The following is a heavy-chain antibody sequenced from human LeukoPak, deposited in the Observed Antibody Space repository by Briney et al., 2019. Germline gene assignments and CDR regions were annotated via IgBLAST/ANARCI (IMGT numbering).Heavy chain of an antibody. Sequence: SETLSLTCTVSGGSVSSGSYYWSWIRQPPGKGLEWIGYIYYSGSTNYNPSLKSRVTISVDTSKNQFSLKLSPVTAAATAVYYWAREPDPYYYGSGSFRLDYWGKGPLGTVS. CDR3: AREPDPYYYGSGSFRLDY. V-gene: IGHV4-61*01. CDR2: IYYSGST. CDR1: GGSVSSGSYY. J-gene: IGHJ4*02. D-gene: IGHD3-10*01.